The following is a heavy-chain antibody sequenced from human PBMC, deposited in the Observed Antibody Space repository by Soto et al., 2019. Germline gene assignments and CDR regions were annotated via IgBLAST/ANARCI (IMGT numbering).Heavy chain of an antibody. D-gene: IGHD3-16*02. CDR1: GGSISSGGYS. CDR3: ARVDYVWGSYRLGAFDI. Sequence: LSLTCAVSGGSISSGGYSWSWIRQPPGKGLEWIGYIYHSGSTYYNPSLKSRVTISVDRSKNQFSLKLSSVTAADTAVYYCARVDYVWGSYRLGAFDIWGQGTMVTVSS. CDR2: IYHSGST. V-gene: IGHV4-30-2*01. J-gene: IGHJ3*02.